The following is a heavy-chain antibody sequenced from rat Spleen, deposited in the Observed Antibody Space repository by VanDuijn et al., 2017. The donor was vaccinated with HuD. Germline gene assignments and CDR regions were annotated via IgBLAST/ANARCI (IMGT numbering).Heavy chain of an antibody. CDR3: ARRQPYDY. D-gene: IGHD3-4*01. Sequence: EVQLVESGGGLVQPGRSLKLSCAASGFTFSDYNMAWVRQAPKKGLEWVATISYDGSSTYYRDSVKGRFTISRDNAKSTLYLQMDSLRSEDTATYYCARRQPYDYWGQGVMVTVSS. V-gene: IGHV5-7*01. CDR1: GFTFSDYN. CDR2: ISYDGSST. J-gene: IGHJ2*01.